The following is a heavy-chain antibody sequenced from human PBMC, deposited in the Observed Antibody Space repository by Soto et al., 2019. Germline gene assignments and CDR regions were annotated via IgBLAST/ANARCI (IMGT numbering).Heavy chain of an antibody. CDR3: ARGPYYYDSSGPLKFDY. Sequence: ASVKVSCRASGYTFTNYGIISVRQAPGQGLEWMGWINANNGNTDYVQKIRGRVTMTTDTSTSTAYMELRSLRSDDTAVYYCARGPYYYDSSGPLKFDYWGQGTLVTV. V-gene: IGHV1-18*01. J-gene: IGHJ4*02. CDR1: GYTFTNYG. D-gene: IGHD3-22*01. CDR2: INANNGNT.